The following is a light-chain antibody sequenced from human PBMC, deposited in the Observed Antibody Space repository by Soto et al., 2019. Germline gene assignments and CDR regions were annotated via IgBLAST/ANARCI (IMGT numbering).Light chain of an antibody. CDR1: QSVSSTY. CDR2: GAS. V-gene: IGKV3-20*01. J-gene: IGKJ3*01. Sequence: EIVLTHSPRTLSLSPGERATLSCRASQSVSSTYSGGYQQKPGQAPSLLLSGASNRASGIPDRVSGSGSGTDFTLSISKLEAEDFAVYYCQQFSTIPFTFGPGTKV. CDR3: QQFSTIPFT.